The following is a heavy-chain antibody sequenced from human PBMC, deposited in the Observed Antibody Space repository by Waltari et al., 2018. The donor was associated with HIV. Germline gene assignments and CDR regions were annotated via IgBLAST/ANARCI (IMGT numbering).Heavy chain of an antibody. CDR2: MYTGDSDT. V-gene: IGHV5-51*03. D-gene: IGHD1-26*01. Sequence: VQLVQSGAEVKKPGDSLKISCKGSGYTFTNYWIGWVRQMPGKGLEWMGIMYTGDSDTRYRPSFQGQVTSSADKSITTDYLQWSSLKASDTAMYYCARTVGATPENFEYWGQGTLVTVSS. CDR1: GYTFTNYW. CDR3: ARTVGATPENFEY. J-gene: IGHJ4*02.